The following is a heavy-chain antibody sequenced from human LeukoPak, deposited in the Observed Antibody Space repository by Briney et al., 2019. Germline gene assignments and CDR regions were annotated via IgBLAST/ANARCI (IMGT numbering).Heavy chain of an antibody. D-gene: IGHD3-9*01. Sequence: ASVEVSCKASGYTFTGYYMHWVRQAPGQGLEWMGWINPNSGGTNYAQKFQGRVTMTRDTSLSTAYMELSRLRSDDTAVYYCARDYDILTGISSSPNYWGQGTLVTVSS. V-gene: IGHV1-2*02. CDR1: GYTFTGYY. CDR3: ARDYDILTGISSSPNY. J-gene: IGHJ4*02. CDR2: INPNSGGT.